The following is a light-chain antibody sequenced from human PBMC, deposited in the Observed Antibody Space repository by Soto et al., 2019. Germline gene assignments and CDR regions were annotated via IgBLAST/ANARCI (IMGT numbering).Light chain of an antibody. Sequence: EIVLTQSPATLSLSPGERATLSCRASQSVSSYLAWYQQKPGQAPRLLIYDASNRVTGIPARFSGSGSGTDFTLTNSSLEAEDFAVYYCQQRANWNTFGQGTKLEIK. CDR2: DAS. CDR1: QSVSSY. V-gene: IGKV3-11*01. J-gene: IGKJ2*01. CDR3: QQRANWNT.